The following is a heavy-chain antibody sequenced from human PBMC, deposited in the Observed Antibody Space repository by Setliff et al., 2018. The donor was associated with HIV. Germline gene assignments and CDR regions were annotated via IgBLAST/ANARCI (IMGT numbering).Heavy chain of an antibody. Sequence: AGGSLRLSCAASGLTFSSYAMDWVRQAPGKGLEWVAVISNDGSNKYYADSVKGRFTISRDNSKNTLYLQMNSLRTEDTAVYYCARLGVVPADMDLFFAEYFHHWGQGTLVTVSS. CDR1: GLTFSSYA. V-gene: IGHV3-30*04. CDR3: ARLGVVPADMDLFFAEYFHH. J-gene: IGHJ1*01. CDR2: ISNDGSNK. D-gene: IGHD2-2*01.